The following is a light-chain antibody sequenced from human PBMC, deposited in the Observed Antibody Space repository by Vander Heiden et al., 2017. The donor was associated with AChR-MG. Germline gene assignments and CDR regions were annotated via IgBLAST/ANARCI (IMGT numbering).Light chain of an antibody. CDR1: SSDVGGYNY. V-gene: IGLV2-14*01. J-gene: IGLJ2*01. CDR3: SSYTSSSSMV. Sequence: QSALTQPPSVSGSPGQSITISCTGTSSDVGGYNYVSWYQQHPGKAPKLMIYDVSKRPSGVSNRFSGSKSGNTASPTISGLQAEDEADYYCSSYTSSSSMVFGGGTKLTVL. CDR2: DVS.